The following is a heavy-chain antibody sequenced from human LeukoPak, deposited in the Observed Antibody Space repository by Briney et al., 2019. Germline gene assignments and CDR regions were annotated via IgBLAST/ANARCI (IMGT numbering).Heavy chain of an antibody. J-gene: IGHJ3*02. CDR2: IFSGGST. V-gene: IGHV3-53*01. CDR1: ASSVTTTR. Sequence: HSGGSRGPSCAAPASSVTTTRSTAVRQAPGKGLEWVSVIFSGGSTYYTDSVKGRFTISRDNSKYTLYLQMNSLRAADTAIYYCARAQTRAFDIWGQGTMVTVSS. CDR3: ARAQTRAFDI.